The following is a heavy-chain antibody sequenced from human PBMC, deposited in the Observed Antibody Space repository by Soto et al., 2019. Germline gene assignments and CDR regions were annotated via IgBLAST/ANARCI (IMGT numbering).Heavy chain of an antibody. CDR3: ARSSGGVFGIIIEGSNWLAP. D-gene: IGHD3-16*02. V-gene: IGHV4-59*01. Sequence: SETLYLTCTVSGGSIRSYYWSWIRQPPGKGLEWIGYIYYSGSTNYNPSLKSRVTISVDTSTSTVYMELRSLRSEDTAVYYCARSSGGVFGIIIEGSNWLAPWGQGSLVTVSS. J-gene: IGHJ5*02. CDR2: IYYSGST. CDR1: GGSIRSYY.